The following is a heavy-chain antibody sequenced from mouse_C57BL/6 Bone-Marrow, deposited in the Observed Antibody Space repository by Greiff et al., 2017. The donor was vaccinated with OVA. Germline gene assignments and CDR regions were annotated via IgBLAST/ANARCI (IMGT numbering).Heavy chain of an antibody. J-gene: IGHJ1*03. CDR1: GYTFTSYW. Sequence: QVQLQQPGAELVRPGSSVKLSCKASGYTFTSYWMHWVKQRPIQGLEWIGNIDPSDSDTHYNQKFKDKATLTVDKSSSTAYMQLSSLTSEDSAVYYCASDLWYFDVWGTGTTVTVSS. CDR3: ASDLWYFDV. V-gene: IGHV1-52*01. CDR2: IDPSDSDT.